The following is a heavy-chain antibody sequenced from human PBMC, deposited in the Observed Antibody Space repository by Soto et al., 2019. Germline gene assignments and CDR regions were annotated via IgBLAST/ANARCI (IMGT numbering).Heavy chain of an antibody. V-gene: IGHV1-69*02. Sequence: QVQLVQSGAEVKKPGSSVKVSCKASGGTFSSYTISWVRQAPGQGLEWMGRIIPILGIANYAQKFQGRVTITADKSTSTAYMELSSLRSEDTAVYCCARVGSSSWYYFDYWGQGTLVTVSS. J-gene: IGHJ4*02. D-gene: IGHD6-13*01. CDR2: IIPILGIA. CDR3: ARVGSSSWYYFDY. CDR1: GGTFSSYT.